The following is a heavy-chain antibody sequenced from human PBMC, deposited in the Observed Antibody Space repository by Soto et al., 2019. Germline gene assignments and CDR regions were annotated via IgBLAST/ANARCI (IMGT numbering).Heavy chain of an antibody. V-gene: IGHV4-59*01. J-gene: IGHJ4*02. CDR1: GGSISSYY. D-gene: IGHD4-17*01. CDR3: ARAYYGDYAIYFDY. CDR2: IYYSGST. Sequence: QVQLQESGPGLVKPSETLSLTCTVSGGSISSYYWSWIGQPPGKGLEWIGYIYYSGSTNYNPSLKSRVTISVDTSKNQFSLKLSSVTAADTAVYYCARAYYGDYAIYFDYWGQGTLVTVSS.